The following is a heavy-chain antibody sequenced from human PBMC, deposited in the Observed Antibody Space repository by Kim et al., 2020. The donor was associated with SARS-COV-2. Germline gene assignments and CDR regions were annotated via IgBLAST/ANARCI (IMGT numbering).Heavy chain of an antibody. D-gene: IGHD3-10*01. J-gene: IGHJ4*02. CDR2: INHSGST. Sequence: SETLSLTCAVYGGSFSGCYWSWIRQRPRPGLEWIGKINHSGSTNYHPYLKRRVTISVDTSKNQFSLKLSTVTAADTAVYYCASGWGGRSGSGGYYFSYWGQGTLVTVSS. CDR3: ASGWGGRSGSGGYYFSY. CDR1: GGSFSGCY. V-gene: IGHV4-34*01.